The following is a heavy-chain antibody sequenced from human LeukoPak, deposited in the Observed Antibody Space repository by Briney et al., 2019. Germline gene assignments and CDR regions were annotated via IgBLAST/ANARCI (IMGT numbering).Heavy chain of an antibody. CDR3: AIMHGYYDGSGYWVQ. D-gene: IGHD3-22*01. J-gene: IGHJ1*01. CDR2: ITPNADRT. Sequence: QPGGSLRLSCAASGFTFGSYGMSWVRQAPGKGPEWVSFITPNADRTSYADSVEGRFTISRDNPRNTLYMQMNSLGDEDTALYYCAIMHGYYDGSGYWVQWGQGTLVTVSS. CDR1: GFTFGSYG. V-gene: IGHV3-23*01.